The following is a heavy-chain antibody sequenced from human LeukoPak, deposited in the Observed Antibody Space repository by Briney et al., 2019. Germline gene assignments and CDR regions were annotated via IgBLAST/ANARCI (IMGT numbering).Heavy chain of an antibody. V-gene: IGHV4-38-2*02. CDR1: GYSISSGYC. D-gene: IGHD1-1*01. CDR2: IYHSGST. J-gene: IGHJ4*02. CDR3: AIRKNPKGGERSFDY. Sequence: SETLSLTCTVSGYSISSGYCWGWVRQPPGKGLEWIGNIYHSGSTYYNLSLKSRVTISVATSKIQFSLNLNSGAAADTAVYYCAIRKNPKGGERSFDYWGQGILVTVSS.